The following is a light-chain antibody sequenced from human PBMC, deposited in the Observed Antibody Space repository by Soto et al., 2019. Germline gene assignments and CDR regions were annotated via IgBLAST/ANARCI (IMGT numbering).Light chain of an antibody. J-gene: IGLJ1*01. CDR2: DDN. CDR3: ATSDDSLNCYYV. CDR1: SSNIGGNS. Sequence: SVLTQPPSVSAAPGQKVTISCSGSSSNIGGNSVSWYQQLPGAAPKLLIYDDNKRPSGIPDRFSGSKSGTSATLGITGFQTGDEAYYFCATSDDSLNCYYVFGTGTKVAVL. V-gene: IGLV1-51*01.